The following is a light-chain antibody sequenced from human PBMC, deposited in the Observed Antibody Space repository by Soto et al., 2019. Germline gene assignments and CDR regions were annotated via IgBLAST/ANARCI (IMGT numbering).Light chain of an antibody. V-gene: IGLV2-14*01. J-gene: IGLJ1*01. CDR3: ISYRGSDTSYV. CDR1: SSDIGSYNY. Sequence: QSVLTQPASVSGPPGQSITISCTGTSSDIGSYNYVAWYQQFPGKTPKLIIYEVRNRPSGVSFRFSGSKSGNTASLTISGLQAEDEADYYCISYRGSDTSYVFGTWTKVTVL. CDR2: EVR.